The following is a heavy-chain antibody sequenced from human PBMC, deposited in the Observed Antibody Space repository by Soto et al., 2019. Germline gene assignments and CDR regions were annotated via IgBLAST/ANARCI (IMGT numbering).Heavy chain of an antibody. V-gene: IGHV1-18*01. J-gene: IGHJ4*02. Sequence: GASVKVSCKASGYTFTSYAISWVRQAPGQGLEWMGWISAYNGNTKYVQKLQGRVTMTTDTSTSTAYMELRSLGSDDTAVYYCARDSPPVDYWGQGTLVTVSS. CDR2: ISAYNGNT. CDR3: ARDSPPVDY. CDR1: GYTFTSYA.